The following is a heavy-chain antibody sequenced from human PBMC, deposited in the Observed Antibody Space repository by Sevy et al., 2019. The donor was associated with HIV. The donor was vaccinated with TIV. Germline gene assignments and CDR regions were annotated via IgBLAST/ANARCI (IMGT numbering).Heavy chain of an antibody. CDR2: IYYSGST. CDR3: ARVRWEQYYFDY. CDR1: GGSISSGGYY. V-gene: IGHV4-31*03. Sequence: SETLSLTCTVSGGSISSGGYYWSWIRQHPGKGLEWIGYIYYSGSTYYNPSLKSRVTISVDTSKNQFSLKLSSVTAADTAVYYGARVRWEQYYFDYWGQGTLVTVSS. D-gene: IGHD1-26*01. J-gene: IGHJ4*02.